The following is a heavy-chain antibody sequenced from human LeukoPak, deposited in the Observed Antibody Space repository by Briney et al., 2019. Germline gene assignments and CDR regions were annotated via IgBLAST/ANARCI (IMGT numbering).Heavy chain of an antibody. V-gene: IGHV3-11*06. CDR3: ARDKAVWFGEYVGSYYFDY. CDR1: GVTFSDYY. J-gene: IGHJ4*02. D-gene: IGHD3-10*01. Sequence: PGGSLRLSCSASGVTFSDYYMSWIRQAPGRGLEWVSYISSSSSYTDYADSVKGRFTISRDNAKNSLYLQMNSLRAEDTAVYYCARDKAVWFGEYVGSYYFDYWGQGTLVTVSS. CDR2: ISSSSSYT.